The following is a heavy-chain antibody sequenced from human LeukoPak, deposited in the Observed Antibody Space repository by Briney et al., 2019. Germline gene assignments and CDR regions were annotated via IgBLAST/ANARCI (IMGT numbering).Heavy chain of an antibody. D-gene: IGHD1-26*01. CDR1: GGSFSGYY. V-gene: IGHV4-34*01. CDR3: ARGSGGSYNY. J-gene: IGHJ4*02. CDR2: INHSGST. Sequence: PSETLSLTCAVYGGSFSGYYWSWIRQPPGKGLEWIGEINHSGSTNYNPSLKSRVTISVDTSENQFSLKLSSVTAADTAVYYCARGSGGSYNYWGQGTLVTVSS.